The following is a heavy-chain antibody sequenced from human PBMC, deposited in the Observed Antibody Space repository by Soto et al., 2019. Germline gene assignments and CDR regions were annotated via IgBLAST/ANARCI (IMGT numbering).Heavy chain of an antibody. J-gene: IGHJ6*02. CDR1: GDSINSRGYY. V-gene: IGHV4-31*03. CDR3: ARADYYDSSGYLGFYGMDV. Sequence: QVQLQESGPGLVKPSETLSLTCTVSGDSINSRGYYWSWIRQHPGKGLEWIGYIYYSGATYYNPSXXGRVTISVDTXXKXFXXKRSSVTAADTAVYYCARADYYDSSGYLGFYGMDVWGQGTTVTVSS. CDR2: IYYSGAT. D-gene: IGHD3-22*01.